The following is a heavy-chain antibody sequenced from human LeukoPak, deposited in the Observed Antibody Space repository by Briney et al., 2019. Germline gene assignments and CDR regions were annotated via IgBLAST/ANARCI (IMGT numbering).Heavy chain of an antibody. D-gene: IGHD6-19*01. CDR1: GGSISSSNW. CDR2: IYHSGST. CDR3: AREAGDSSGWYYYYYGMDV. Sequence: TSETLSLTCAVSGGSISSSNWWSWVRQPPGKGLEWIGEIYHSGSTNYNPSLKSRVTISVDKSKNQFSLKLSSVTAADTAVYYCAREAGDSSGWYYYYYGMDVWGQGTTVTVSS. J-gene: IGHJ6*02. V-gene: IGHV4-4*02.